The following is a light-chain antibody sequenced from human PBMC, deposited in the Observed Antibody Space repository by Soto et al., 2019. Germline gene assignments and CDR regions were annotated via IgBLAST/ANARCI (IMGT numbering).Light chain of an antibody. CDR3: QHYNTYSTFT. CDR2: DVS. V-gene: IGKV1-5*01. Sequence: DIQMTQSPSSLSASVGDSVTITCRASQSISGWLAWYQQKPGKAPKLLIFDVSTLESGVPSRFSGSGSGTEFTLTISSLQPGDFATYYCQHYNTYSTFTFGPGTKVDIK. CDR1: QSISGW. J-gene: IGKJ3*01.